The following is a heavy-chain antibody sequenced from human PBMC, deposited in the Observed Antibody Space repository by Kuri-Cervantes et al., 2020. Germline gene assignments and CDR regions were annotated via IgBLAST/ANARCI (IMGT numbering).Heavy chain of an antibody. Sequence: GGSLRLSCAASGFTFGSYSMNWVRQAPGKGLEWVSYISSSSSTIYYADSVKGRFTVSRDNAKNSLYLQMNSLRDEDTAVYYCARDSSITMVRGVISNGMDVWGQGTTVTVSS. J-gene: IGHJ6*02. D-gene: IGHD3-10*01. V-gene: IGHV3-48*02. CDR2: ISSSSSTI. CDR1: GFTFGSYS. CDR3: ARDSSITMVRGVISNGMDV.